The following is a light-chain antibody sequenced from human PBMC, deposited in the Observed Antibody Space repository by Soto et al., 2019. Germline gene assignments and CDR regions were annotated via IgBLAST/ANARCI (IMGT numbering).Light chain of an antibody. V-gene: IGKV3-20*01. J-gene: IGKJ5*01. Sequence: EIGMTQSPATLSVSPGARATLSCRASQSVSSNLAWYQQKPGQAPRLLINGATIRATGTPDRFSGSGSGTDFTLTISSLETEDFAVYYCQQYGSPPIAFGQGRRLAI. CDR2: GAT. CDR3: QQYGSPPIA. CDR1: QSVSSN.